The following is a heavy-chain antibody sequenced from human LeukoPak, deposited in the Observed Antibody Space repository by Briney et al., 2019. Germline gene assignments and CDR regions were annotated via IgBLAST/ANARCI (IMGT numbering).Heavy chain of an antibody. J-gene: IGHJ4*02. Sequence: PGGSLRLSCAASGFTFSSYSMNWVRQAPGKGLEWVSSISSSTNYIYYADSVKGRFTISRDDAENALYLQMNSLRVEDTAVYYCTSPDYDDDSGGYWGQGTLVTVSS. V-gene: IGHV3-21*01. CDR2: ISSSTNYI. CDR1: GFTFSSYS. CDR3: TSPDYDDDSGGY. D-gene: IGHD4-17*01.